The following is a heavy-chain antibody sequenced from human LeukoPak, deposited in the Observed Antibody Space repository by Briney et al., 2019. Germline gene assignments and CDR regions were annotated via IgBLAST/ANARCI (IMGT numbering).Heavy chain of an antibody. Sequence: PAESLTLSCAASGFTFSSYGIHWVRQAPGNGLEWVAFIRYDGNNKYYADSMKGRFTISTDPSKNTLYLQMNSLRTEDTAVYYCAKDVHDYINCWGQGTLVTVSS. J-gene: IGHJ4*02. V-gene: IGHV3-30*02. CDR3: AKDVHDYINC. D-gene: IGHD3-16*01. CDR2: IRYDGNNK. CDR1: GFTFSSYG.